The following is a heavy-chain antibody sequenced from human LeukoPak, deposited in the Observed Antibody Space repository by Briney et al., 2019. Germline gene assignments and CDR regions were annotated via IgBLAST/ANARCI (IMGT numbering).Heavy chain of an antibody. J-gene: IGHJ3*02. D-gene: IGHD5-24*01. Sequence: ASVKVSCKASGYTFTSYYMHWVRQAPGQGLEWMGIINPSGGSTSYAQKFQGRVTMTRDTSISTAYMELSRLRSDDTAVYYCARLLVEMATRNDAFDIWGQGTMVTVSS. CDR3: ARLLVEMATRNDAFDI. V-gene: IGHV1-46*01. CDR1: GYTFTSYY. CDR2: INPSGGST.